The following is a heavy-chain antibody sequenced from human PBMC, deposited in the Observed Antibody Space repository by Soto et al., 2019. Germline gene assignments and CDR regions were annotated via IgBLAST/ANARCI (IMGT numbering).Heavy chain of an antibody. V-gene: IGHV4-59*01. Sequence: PSETLSLTCSVSGGSISSYYWSWIRQPPGKGLEWIGYIYYSGSTNYNPSLKSRVTISVDTSKNQFSLKLSPVTAADTAVYYCARATVTTEYYFDYWGQGTPVTVSS. CDR1: GGSISSYY. CDR3: ARATVTTEYYFDY. D-gene: IGHD4-17*01. J-gene: IGHJ4*02. CDR2: IYYSGST.